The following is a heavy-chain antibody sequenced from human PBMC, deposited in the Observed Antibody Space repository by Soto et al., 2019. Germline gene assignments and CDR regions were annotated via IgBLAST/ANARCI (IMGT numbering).Heavy chain of an antibody. CDR2: INHSGST. V-gene: IGHV4-34*01. D-gene: IGHD6-6*01. J-gene: IGHJ6*02. Sequence: PSETLSLTCAVYGGSFSGYYWSWIRQPPGKGLEWIGEINHSGSTNYNPSLKSRVTISVDTSKNQFSLKLSSVTAADTAVYYCARGLPKWQRIAARPLYYYYGMDVWGQGTTVTVSS. CDR3: ARGLPKWQRIAARPLYYYYGMDV. CDR1: GGSFSGYY.